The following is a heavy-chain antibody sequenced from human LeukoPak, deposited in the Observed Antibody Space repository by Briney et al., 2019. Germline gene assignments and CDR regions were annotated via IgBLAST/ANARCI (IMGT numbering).Heavy chain of an antibody. CDR1: GGTFSSYA. Sequence: SVKVSCKASGGTFSSYAISWVRQAPGQGLEWMGGIIPIFGTANYAQKFQGRVTITTDESTSTAYMELSSLRSEDTAMYYCASPAPDSSGYFTFDYWGQGTLVTVSS. J-gene: IGHJ4*02. V-gene: IGHV1-69*05. CDR2: IIPIFGTA. D-gene: IGHD3-22*01. CDR3: ASPAPDSSGYFTFDY.